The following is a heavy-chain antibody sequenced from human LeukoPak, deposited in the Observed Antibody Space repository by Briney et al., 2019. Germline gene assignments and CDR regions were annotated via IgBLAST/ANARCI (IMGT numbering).Heavy chain of an antibody. CDR1: GGSFSGYY. Sequence: PSETLSLTCAVYGGSFSGYYWSWIRQPPGKGLEWIGRFYNSGSTNCNPSLKSRVTMSVDTSKNQFSLKLSSVTAADTAVYYCARVGDYALKDWGQGTLVTVSS. D-gene: IGHD3-16*01. V-gene: IGHV4-59*10. CDR3: ARVGDYALKD. J-gene: IGHJ4*02. CDR2: FYNSGST.